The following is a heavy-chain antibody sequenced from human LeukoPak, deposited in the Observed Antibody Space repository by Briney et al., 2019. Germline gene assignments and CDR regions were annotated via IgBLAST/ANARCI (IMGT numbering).Heavy chain of an antibody. CDR1: GLSFSDYN. V-gene: IGHV3-21*01. CDR3: ARGGSNSPVISVH. J-gene: IGHJ1*01. D-gene: IGHD4-23*01. Sequence: GGSLRLSRAASGLSFSDYNMNWVRQAPGKGLEWVSSITSSSSYMYYADSAKGRFTISRDNAGNSLYLQMDSLRAEDTAVYYCARGGSNSPVISVHWGQGTLVTVSS. CDR2: ITSSSSYM.